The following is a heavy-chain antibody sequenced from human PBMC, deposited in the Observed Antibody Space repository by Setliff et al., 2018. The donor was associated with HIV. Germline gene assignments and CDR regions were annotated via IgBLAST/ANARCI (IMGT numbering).Heavy chain of an antibody. CDR1: GFTFSDYY. CDR3: ARDTELAYVDY. V-gene: IGHV3-11*01. J-gene: IGHJ4*02. D-gene: IGHD4-4*01. Sequence: GGSLRLSCAASGFTFSDYYMSWIRQAPGKGLERVSYISRSGTIIYYADSVKGRFTISRDNAKNSLYLQMNSLRAEDTAVYYCARDTELAYVDYWGQGTLVTVSS. CDR2: ISRSGTII.